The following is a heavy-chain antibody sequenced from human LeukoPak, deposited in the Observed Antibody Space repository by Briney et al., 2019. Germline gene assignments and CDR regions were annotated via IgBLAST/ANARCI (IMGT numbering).Heavy chain of an antibody. CDR1: GFIFSSYN. CDR3: AKDRYSYGQDAFDI. D-gene: IGHD5-18*01. V-gene: IGHV3-21*06. Sequence: TGGSLRLSCVASGFIFSSYNMNWVRQVPGKGLEWVSSISSRSRDVYYADSVEGRFTISRDNTKSSLFLQMDSLRAEDTAVYYCAKDRYSYGQDAFDIWGQGTMVTVSS. CDR2: ISSRSRDV. J-gene: IGHJ3*02.